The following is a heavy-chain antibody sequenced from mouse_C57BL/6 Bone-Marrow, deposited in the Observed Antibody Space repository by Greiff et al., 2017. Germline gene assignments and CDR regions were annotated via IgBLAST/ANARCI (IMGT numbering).Heavy chain of an antibody. D-gene: IGHD1-1*01. Sequence: DVMLVESGGDLVKPGGSLKLSCAASGFTFSSYGMSWVRQTPDKRLEWVATISSGGSYTYYPDSVKGRFTISRDNAKNTLYLQMSSLKSEDTAMYYCARPPILLLRPGFYFDCWGQGTTLTVSS. V-gene: IGHV5-6*02. CDR2: ISSGGSYT. CDR3: ARPPILLLRPGFYFDC. J-gene: IGHJ2*01. CDR1: GFTFSSYG.